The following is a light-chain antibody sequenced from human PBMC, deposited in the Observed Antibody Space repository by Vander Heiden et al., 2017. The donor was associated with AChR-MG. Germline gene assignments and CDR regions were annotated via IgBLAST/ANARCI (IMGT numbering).Light chain of an antibody. CDR3: QAWDSSTVV. J-gene: IGLJ2*01. V-gene: IGLV3-1*01. CDR1: KWGDKY. Sequence: SYELTQPPSVSVSPGQTASITCSGDKWGDKYACWYQQKPGQYPVLVIYQDSKRPAGLPERFSGSNSGNTATLTISGTQAMDEADYYCQAWDSSTVVFGGGTKLTVL. CDR2: QDS.